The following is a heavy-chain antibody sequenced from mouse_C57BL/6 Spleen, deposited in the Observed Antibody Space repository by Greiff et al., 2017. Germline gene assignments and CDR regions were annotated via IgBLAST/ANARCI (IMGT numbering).Heavy chain of an antibody. J-gene: IGHJ4*01. V-gene: IGHV1-15*01. CDR1: GYTFTDYE. Sequence: QVQLKQSGAELVRPGASVTLSCKASGYTFTDYEMHWVKQTPVHGLEWIGAIDPETGGTAYNQKFKGKDILTADKSSSTAYMELRSLTSEDSAVXYCTRYDGYYGYAMDYWGQGTSVTVSS. D-gene: IGHD2-3*01. CDR3: TRYDGYYGYAMDY. CDR2: IDPETGGT.